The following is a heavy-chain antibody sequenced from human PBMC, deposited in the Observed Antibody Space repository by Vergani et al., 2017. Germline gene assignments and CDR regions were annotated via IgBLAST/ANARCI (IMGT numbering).Heavy chain of an antibody. J-gene: IGHJ4*02. Sequence: QVQLQESGPGLVKPSETLSLTCTVSGGSISSYYWSWIRQPPRKGLEWIGYIYYSGSTNYNPSLKSRVTISVDTSKNQFSLKLSSVTAADTAVYYCARLYSSSWYVFDYWGQGTLVTVSS. D-gene: IGHD6-13*01. CDR3: ARLYSSSWYVFDY. CDR1: GGSISSYY. CDR2: IYYSGST. V-gene: IGHV4-59*01.